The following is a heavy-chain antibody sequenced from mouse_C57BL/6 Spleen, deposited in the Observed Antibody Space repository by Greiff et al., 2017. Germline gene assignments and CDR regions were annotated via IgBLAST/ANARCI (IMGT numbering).Heavy chain of an antibody. CDR3: ARDNYYGISHFDY. J-gene: IGHJ2*01. D-gene: IGHD1-1*01. Sequence: EVKLMESEGGLVQPGSSMKLSCTASGFTFSDYYMAWVRQVPEKGLEWVANINYDGSSPYYLDSLKSRFIISRDKAKNIQNLQMSSLKSEDTATYYCARDNYYGISHFDYWGQGTTLTVSS. V-gene: IGHV5-16*01. CDR1: GFTFSDYY. CDR2: INYDGSSP.